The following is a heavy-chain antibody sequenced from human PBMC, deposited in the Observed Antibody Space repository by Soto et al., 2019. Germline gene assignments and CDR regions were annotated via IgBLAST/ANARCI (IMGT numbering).Heavy chain of an antibody. CDR1: GFTFSSYS. CDR3: ARDLCGGDCYSYYYGMDV. J-gene: IGHJ6*02. Sequence: PGGSLRLSCAASGFTFSSYSMNWVRQAPGKGLEWVSSISSSSSYIYYADSVKGRFTISRDNAKNSLYLQMNSLRAEDTAVYYCARDLCGGDCYSYYYGMDVWGQGTTVTVSS. D-gene: IGHD2-21*02. V-gene: IGHV3-21*01. CDR2: ISSSSSYI.